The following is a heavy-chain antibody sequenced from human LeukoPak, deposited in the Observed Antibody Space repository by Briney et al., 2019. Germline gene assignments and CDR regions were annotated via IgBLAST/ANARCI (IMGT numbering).Heavy chain of an antibody. J-gene: IGHJ1*01. Sequence: PGGSLRLSCAASGFTFSSYAMSWVRQAPGKGLEWVANIKQDGSEKYYVDSVKGRFTISRDNAKNSLYLQMNSLRAEDTAVYYYARDAFSFIGHFQHWGQGTLVTVSS. CDR1: GFTFSSYA. CDR3: ARDAFSFIGHFQH. D-gene: IGHD1-26*01. CDR2: IKQDGSEK. V-gene: IGHV3-7*03.